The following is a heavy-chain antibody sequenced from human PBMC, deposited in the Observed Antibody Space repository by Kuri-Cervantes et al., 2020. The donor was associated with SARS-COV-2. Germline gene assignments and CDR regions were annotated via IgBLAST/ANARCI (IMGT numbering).Heavy chain of an antibody. Sequence: GGSLRPSCAASGFTFSSYSMNWVRQAPGKGLEWGSSISSSSSYIYYADSGKGRFTISRDSAKNSLYLQMNSLRAEDTAVYYCARDVNIVVVPAYYYGIDVWGQGTTVTVSS. CDR3: ARDVNIVVVPAYYYGIDV. D-gene: IGHD2-2*01. V-gene: IGHV3-21*01. CDR2: ISSSSSYI. J-gene: IGHJ6*02. CDR1: GFTFSSYS.